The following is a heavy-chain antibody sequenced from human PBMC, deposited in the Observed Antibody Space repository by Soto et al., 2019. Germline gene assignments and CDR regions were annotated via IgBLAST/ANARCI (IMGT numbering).Heavy chain of an antibody. J-gene: IGHJ4*02. D-gene: IGHD4-17*01. CDR1: GFTFSSYG. V-gene: IGHV3-33*01. Sequence: QVQLVESGGGVVQPGRSLRLSCAASGFTFSSYGMHWVRQAPGKGLEWVAVIWYDGSNKYYADSVKGRFTISRDNSKNTLYLQMNSLRAEDTAVYYCARSYDYGDDQYYFDYWGQGTLVTVSS. CDR3: ARSYDYGDDQYYFDY. CDR2: IWYDGSNK.